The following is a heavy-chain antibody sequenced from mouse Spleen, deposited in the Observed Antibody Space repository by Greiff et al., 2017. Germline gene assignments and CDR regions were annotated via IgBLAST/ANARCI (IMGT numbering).Heavy chain of an antibody. CDR3: ARFYDGYPYYFDY. Sequence: EVKLMESEGGLVQPGSSMKLSCTASGFTFSDYYMAWVRQVPEKGLEWVANINYDGSSTYYLDSLKSRFIISRDNAKNILYLQMSSLKSEDTATYYCARFYDGYPYYFDYWGQGTTLTVSS. V-gene: IGHV5-16*01. CDR2: INYDGSST. CDR1: GFTFSDYY. J-gene: IGHJ2*01. D-gene: IGHD2-3*01.